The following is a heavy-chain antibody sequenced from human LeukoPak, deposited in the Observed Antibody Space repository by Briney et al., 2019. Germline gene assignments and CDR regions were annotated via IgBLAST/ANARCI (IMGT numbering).Heavy chain of an antibody. J-gene: IGHJ4*02. Sequence: KASETLSLTCAVSGVSINGYYWTWIRQPAGKGLEWIGHTYTSGSTNYNPSLKSRVTMSVDTSKNQFSLKLSSVTAADTAVYYCAREIEDYDILTGYYPGVFDCWGQGTRVTVSS. CDR2: TYTSGST. V-gene: IGHV4-4*07. CDR1: GVSINGYY. D-gene: IGHD3-9*01. CDR3: AREIEDYDILTGYYPGVFDC.